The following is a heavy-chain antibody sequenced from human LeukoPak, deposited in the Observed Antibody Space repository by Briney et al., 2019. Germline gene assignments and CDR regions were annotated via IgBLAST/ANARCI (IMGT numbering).Heavy chain of an antibody. CDR3: ARDGFIAAAGIRGAPSDY. CDR2: ISSSSNTI. Sequence: GGSLRLSWAAAGFTFSSYSINWVRQAPGKGLERVSSISSSSNTIYYADSVKGRFTISRDNAKNSLYLQMNSLRAEDTAVYYCARDGFIAAAGIRGAPSDYWGQGTLVTVSS. D-gene: IGHD6-13*01. V-gene: IGHV3-48*01. CDR1: GFTFSSYS. J-gene: IGHJ4*02.